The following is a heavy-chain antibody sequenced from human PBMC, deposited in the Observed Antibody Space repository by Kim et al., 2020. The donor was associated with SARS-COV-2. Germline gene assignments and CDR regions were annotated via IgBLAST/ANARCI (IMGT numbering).Heavy chain of an antibody. CDR1: GDSFNTFW. J-gene: IGHJ6*02. D-gene: IGHD3-10*01. Sequence: GESLKISCKGSGDSFNTFWISWVRQMPGKGLEWMGRIDPDDSYTNYSPSFQGHVTISADRSISTAYLQWSSLKASDTAMYYCVRLAYGSGMTYYYALDVWGQGTTVTVSS. CDR2: IDPDDSYT. CDR3: VRLAYGSGMTYYYALDV. V-gene: IGHV5-10-1*01.